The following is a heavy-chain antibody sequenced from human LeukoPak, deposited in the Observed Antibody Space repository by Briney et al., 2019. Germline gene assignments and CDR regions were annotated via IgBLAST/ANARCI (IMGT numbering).Heavy chain of an antibody. CDR3: ARGGTSGYSSSLHFWGGNYYFDY. V-gene: IGHV3-7*01. Sequence: GGSLTLSCAASGFTFTNYWMSWVRQAPGTGLEWVANIKQDGNEKYYVDSVRGRFTITRDNAKNSLYLQMNSLRAEDTAVYYCARGGTSGYSSSLHFWGGNYYFDYWGQGTLVTVSS. CDR2: IKQDGNEK. J-gene: IGHJ4*02. CDR1: GFTFTNYW. D-gene: IGHD6-13*01.